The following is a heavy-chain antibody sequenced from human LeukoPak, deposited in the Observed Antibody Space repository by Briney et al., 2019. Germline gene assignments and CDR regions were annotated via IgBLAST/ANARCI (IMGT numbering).Heavy chain of an antibody. CDR1: GGSISSSSYY. CDR2: IYYSGST. V-gene: IGHV4-39*07. Sequence: SETLSLTCTVSGGSISSSSYYWGWIRQPPGKGLEWIGSIYYSGSTYYNPSLKSRVTISVDTSKNQFSLKLSSVTAADTAVYYCARSNPYDIYGMDVWGQGTTVTVSS. J-gene: IGHJ6*02. CDR3: ARSNPYDIYGMDV. D-gene: IGHD5-12*01.